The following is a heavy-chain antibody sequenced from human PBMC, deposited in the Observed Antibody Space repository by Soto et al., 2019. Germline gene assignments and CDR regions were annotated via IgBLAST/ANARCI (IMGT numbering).Heavy chain of an antibody. CDR1: GGSISSYY. D-gene: IGHD6-13*01. J-gene: IGHJ6*02. CDR3: ARQMGWKQLVQVYYYGMDV. Sequence: SETLSLTCTVSGGSISSYYWSWIRQPPGKGLEWIGYIYYSGSTNYNPSLKSRVTISVDTSKNQFSLKLSSVTAADTAVYYCARQMGWKQLVQVYYYGMDVWGQGTTVTVSS. CDR2: IYYSGST. V-gene: IGHV4-59*01.